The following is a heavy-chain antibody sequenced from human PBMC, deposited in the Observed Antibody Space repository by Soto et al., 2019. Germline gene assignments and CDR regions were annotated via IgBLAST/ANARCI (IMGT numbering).Heavy chain of an antibody. Sequence: QVQLVESGGGVVQPGRSLRLSCAASGFTFSSYGMHWVRQAPGKGLEWVAVISYDGSNKYYADSVKGRFTISRDYSKNTLYLQMNSLRAEDTAVYYCAKAPGIAAADYWGQGTLVTVSS. V-gene: IGHV3-30*18. CDR2: ISYDGSNK. J-gene: IGHJ4*02. CDR1: GFTFSSYG. D-gene: IGHD6-13*01. CDR3: AKAPGIAAADY.